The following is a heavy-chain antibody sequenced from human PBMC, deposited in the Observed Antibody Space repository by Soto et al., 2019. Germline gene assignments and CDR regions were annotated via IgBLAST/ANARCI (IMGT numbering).Heavy chain of an antibody. Sequence: GGSLRLSCAASGFTFSSYWMHWVRQAPGKGLVWVSRINSDGSSTSYADSVKGRFTISRDNAKNTLYLQMNSLRAEDTAVYYCARRVREDYYGMDVWGQGTTVTVSS. CDR3: ARRVREDYYGMDV. CDR1: GFTFSSYW. CDR2: INSDGSST. J-gene: IGHJ6*02. V-gene: IGHV3-74*01.